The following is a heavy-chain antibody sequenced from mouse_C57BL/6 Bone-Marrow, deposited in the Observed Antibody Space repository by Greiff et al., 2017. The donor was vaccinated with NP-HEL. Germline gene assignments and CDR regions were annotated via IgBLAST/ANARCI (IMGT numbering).Heavy chain of an antibody. Sequence: EVKLVESGGGLVKPGGSLKLSCAASGFTFSSYTMSWVRQTPEKRLEWVATISGGGGNTYYPDSVKGRFSISRDNAKNTLYLQMSSVRSEDTALYYCTSSITTVVVRAYYFGDWGKGTTLTVSS. CDR1: GFTFSSYT. CDR3: TSSITTVVVRAYYFGD. CDR2: ISGGGGNT. V-gene: IGHV5-9*01. D-gene: IGHD1-1*01. J-gene: IGHJ2*01.